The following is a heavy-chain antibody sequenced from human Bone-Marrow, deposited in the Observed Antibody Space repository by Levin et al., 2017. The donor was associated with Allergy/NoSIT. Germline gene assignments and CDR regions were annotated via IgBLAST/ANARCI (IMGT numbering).Heavy chain of an antibody. V-gene: IGHV3-30*18. CDR2: ISYDGSYT. Sequence: PGGSLRFSCADSGSFGMHWVRQAPGKGLEWVAVISYDGSYTYYTDSVKGRFTISRDNSENTVNLQMNSLRPDDTAFYYCAKEFLHSGSFQSWDQGTLVTVS. CDR1: GSFG. J-gene: IGHJ1*01. CDR3: AKEFLHSGSFQS.